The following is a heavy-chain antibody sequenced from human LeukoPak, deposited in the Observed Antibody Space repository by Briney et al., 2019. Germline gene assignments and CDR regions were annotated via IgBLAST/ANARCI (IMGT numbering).Heavy chain of an antibody. D-gene: IGHD4-23*01. Sequence: GGSLRLSCAASGFTFSSYAMSWVRQAPGKGLEWVSYISSSGSTIYYADSVKGRFTISRDNAKNSLYLQMNSLRAEDTAVYYCARGRLRWYPGPDYWGQGTLVTVSS. CDR2: ISSSGSTI. CDR3: ARGRLRWYPGPDY. J-gene: IGHJ4*02. V-gene: IGHV3-48*04. CDR1: GFTFSSYA.